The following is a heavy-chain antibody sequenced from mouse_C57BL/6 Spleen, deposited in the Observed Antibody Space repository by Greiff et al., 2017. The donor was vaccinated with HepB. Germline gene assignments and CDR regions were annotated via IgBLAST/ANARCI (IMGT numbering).Heavy chain of an antibody. CDR2: INPSNGGT. D-gene: IGHD1-1*01. Sequence: VQLQQPGTELVKPGASVKLSCKASGYTFTSYWMHWVKQRPGQGLEWIGNINPSNGGTNYNEKFKSKATLTVDKSSSTAYMQLSSLTSEDSAVYYCARERAITTVVAPSFDYWGQGTTLTVSS. J-gene: IGHJ2*01. CDR1: GYTFTSYW. CDR3: ARERAITTVVAPSFDY. V-gene: IGHV1-53*01.